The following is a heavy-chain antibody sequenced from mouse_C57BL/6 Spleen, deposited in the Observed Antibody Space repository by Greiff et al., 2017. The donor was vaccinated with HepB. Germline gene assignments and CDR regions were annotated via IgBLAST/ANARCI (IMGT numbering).Heavy chain of an antibody. CDR3: ARQGARGSLWFAY. Sequence: EVHLVESGGDLVKPGGSLKLSCAASGFTFSSYGMSWVRQTPDKRLEWVATISSGGSYTYYPDSVKGRFTISRDNAKNTLYLQMSSLKSEDTAMYYCARQGARGSLWFAYWGQGTLVTVSA. CDR2: ISSGGSYT. D-gene: IGHD3-1*01. J-gene: IGHJ3*01. V-gene: IGHV5-6*01. CDR1: GFTFSSYG.